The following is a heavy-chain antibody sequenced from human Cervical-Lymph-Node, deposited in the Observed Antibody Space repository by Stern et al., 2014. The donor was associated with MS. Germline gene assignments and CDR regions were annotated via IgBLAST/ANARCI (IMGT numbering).Heavy chain of an antibody. D-gene: IGHD3-9*01. J-gene: IGHJ4*02. CDR1: GFTVSSNY. CDR3: VRDHYNILTGYYIGY. CDR2: IHSGGYT. Sequence: EVQLVESGGGLTQPGGSLRLSCATSGFTVSSNYMSWARQAPGKGLEWVSVIHSGGYTFYVDSVKGRFGTFRDNSKNTLYLQMNSLRAEDTAVYYCVRDHYNILTGYYIGYWGQGTLVTVSS. V-gene: IGHV3-53*01.